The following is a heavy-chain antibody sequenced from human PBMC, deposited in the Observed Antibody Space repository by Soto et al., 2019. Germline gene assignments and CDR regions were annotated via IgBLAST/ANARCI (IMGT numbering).Heavy chain of an antibody. D-gene: IGHD3-22*01. CDR1: GGSFRGYD. Sequence: NPSETLSLTCAVYGGSFRGYDWSWLRQPPGKGLEWIGEIPHSRSTNYNPSLKSRVTISVDTSKNQFSLKLSSVTAADTAVYYCARGRRYYDSSVWGAFDIWGQGTMVT. V-gene: IGHV4-34*01. J-gene: IGHJ3*02. CDR3: ARGRRYYDSSVWGAFDI. CDR2: IPHSRST.